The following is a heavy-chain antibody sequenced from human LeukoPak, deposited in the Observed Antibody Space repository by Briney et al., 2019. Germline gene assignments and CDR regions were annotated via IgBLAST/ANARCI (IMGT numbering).Heavy chain of an antibody. D-gene: IGHD2-15*01. Sequence: GASVKVSCKASGYTFTSYGISWVRQAPGQGLEWMGWISAYNGNTNYAQKLQGRVTMTTDTSTSTAYMELRRLRSDDTAVYYCARDFNGIDIVVVVAATNWFDPWGPGTLVTVSS. CDR2: ISAYNGNT. CDR3: ARDFNGIDIVVVVAATNWFDP. V-gene: IGHV1-18*01. CDR1: GYTFTSYG. J-gene: IGHJ5*02.